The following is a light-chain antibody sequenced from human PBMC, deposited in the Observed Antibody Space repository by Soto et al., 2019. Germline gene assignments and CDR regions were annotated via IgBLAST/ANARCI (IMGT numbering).Light chain of an antibody. CDR1: SSNIGAGYD. CDR3: QSYDSSLSRSYV. Sequence: QSVLTQPPSVSGAPGQRVTISCTGSSSNIGAGYDVHWYQQLPGAAPKLLIYANNNRPSGVPDRFSGSKSDTSASLAITGLQDEDEADYYCQSYDSSLSRSYVFGTGTKVTVL. J-gene: IGLJ1*01. V-gene: IGLV1-40*01. CDR2: ANN.